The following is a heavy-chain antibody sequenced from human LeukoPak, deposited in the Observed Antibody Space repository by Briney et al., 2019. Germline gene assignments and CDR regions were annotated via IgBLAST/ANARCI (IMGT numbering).Heavy chain of an antibody. J-gene: IGHJ5*02. CDR3: ARDSRYHSGWGSYQPYWFDP. CDR2: ISADGTTT. CDR1: GFTFNLYW. Sequence: PGGSLRLSCAASGFTFNLYWIHWVRQPPGKGLEWLSRISADGTTTNYADSVKGRFTISRDNAKSTLYLQMHSLRVDDTAVYYCARDSRYHSGWGSYQPYWFDPWGQGTLVTVSS. D-gene: IGHD3-10*01. V-gene: IGHV3-74*01.